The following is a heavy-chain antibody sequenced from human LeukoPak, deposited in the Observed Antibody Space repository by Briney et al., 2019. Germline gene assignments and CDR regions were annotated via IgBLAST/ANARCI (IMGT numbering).Heavy chain of an antibody. CDR3: ARDTYYDFWSGYHFYFDY. Sequence: ASVKVSCKATGYTFTSYGISWVRQAPGQGLEWMGWISAYNGNTNYAQKLQGRVTMTTDTSTSTAYMELRSLRSDDTAVYYCARDTYYDFWSGYHFYFDYWGQGTLVTV. D-gene: IGHD3-3*01. CDR2: ISAYNGNT. J-gene: IGHJ4*02. CDR1: GYTFTSYG. V-gene: IGHV1-18*01.